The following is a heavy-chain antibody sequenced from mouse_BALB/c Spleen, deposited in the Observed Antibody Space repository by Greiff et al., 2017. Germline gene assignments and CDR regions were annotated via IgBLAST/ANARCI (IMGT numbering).Heavy chain of an antibody. V-gene: IGHV1-9*01. CDR3: ARRNDGYYGDYAMDY. D-gene: IGHD2-3*01. CDR1: GYTFSSYW. CDR2: ILPGSGST. J-gene: IGHJ4*01. Sequence: VQLQQSGAELMKPGASVKISCKATGYTFSSYWIEWVKQRPGHGLEWIGEILPGSGSTNYNEKFKGKATFTADTSSNTAYMQLSSLTSEDSAVYYCARRNDGYYGDYAMDYWGQGTSVTVSS.